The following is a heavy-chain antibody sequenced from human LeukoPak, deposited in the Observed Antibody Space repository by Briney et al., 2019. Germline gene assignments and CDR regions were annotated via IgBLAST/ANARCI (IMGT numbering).Heavy chain of an antibody. CDR2: IRSSGNTI. D-gene: IGHD3-10*01. Sequence: GSLRLSCAASGFTFSDFYMSWIRQAPGKGLEWVSYIRSSGNTIYYADSVKGRFTISRDNAKNSLYLQMNSLRAEDTAVYYCARANYYGSGSNPRFYGMDVWGQGTTVTVSS. J-gene: IGHJ6*02. CDR1: GFTFSDFY. CDR3: ARANYYGSGSNPRFYGMDV. V-gene: IGHV3-11*01.